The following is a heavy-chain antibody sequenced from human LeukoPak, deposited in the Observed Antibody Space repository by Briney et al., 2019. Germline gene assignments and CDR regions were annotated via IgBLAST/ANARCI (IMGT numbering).Heavy chain of an antibody. CDR1: GFSLTTSGVA. CDR2: IYWDDDK. D-gene: IGHD5-24*01. J-gene: IGHJ4*02. V-gene: IGHV2-5*02. CDR3: AHGGREMATMDLFDY. Sequence: SGPTLVKPTQTLTLTCTFSGFSLTTSGVAVGWIRQPPGKALEWLALIYWDDDKRYSPSLKSRLTITKDTSKNQAVLTMTNMDPVDTAAYYCAHGGREMATMDLFDYWGQGTLVTVSS.